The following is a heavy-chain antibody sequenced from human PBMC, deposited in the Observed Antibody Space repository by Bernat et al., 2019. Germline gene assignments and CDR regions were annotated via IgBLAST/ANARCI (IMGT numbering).Heavy chain of an antibody. CDR3: VRGGGYWPGRSCREGTHFHFFGFDI. Sequence: EVLLVQSGGEVKKPGESLKIFCQGSGYRFGTYWIAWVRQVPGKGLEWMGIINAGDSDTRYSPSFQVQVHISVARSITTAHLQWSSLRASDSAIYYWVRGGGYWPGRSCREGTHFHFFGFDIWGQGTTVTVS. J-gene: IGHJ6*02. CDR1: GYRFGTYW. V-gene: IGHV5-51*06. CDR2: INAGDSDT. D-gene: IGHD3-16*01.